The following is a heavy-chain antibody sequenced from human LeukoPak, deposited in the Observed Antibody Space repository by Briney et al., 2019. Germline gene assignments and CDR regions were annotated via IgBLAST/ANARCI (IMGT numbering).Heavy chain of an antibody. V-gene: IGHV3-7*03. CDR2: IKQDGGEK. CDR3: ARDNPFGGY. D-gene: IGHD3-16*01. J-gene: IGHJ4*02. Sequence: GGSLRPSCAASGFTFSTYWMSWVRQAPGKGLEWVANIKQDGGEKNYVDSVKGRFTISRDNAKNSLYLQMNSLRAEDTALYYCARDNPFGGYWGQGTLVTVSS. CDR1: GFTFSTYW.